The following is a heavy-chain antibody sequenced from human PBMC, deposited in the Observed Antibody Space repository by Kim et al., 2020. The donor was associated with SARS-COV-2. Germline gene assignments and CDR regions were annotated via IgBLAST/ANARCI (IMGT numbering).Heavy chain of an antibody. D-gene: IGHD3-10*01. V-gene: IGHV1-18*01. CDR1: GYTFTSYG. CDR3: ASSRAFGESFDYYYGMDV. J-gene: IGHJ6*02. CDR2: ISAYNGNT. Sequence: ASVKVSCKASGYTFTSYGISWVRQAPGQGLEWMGWISAYNGNTKHAQKLQGRVTMTTDTSTRIVYMELRSLRSDDTAVYYCASSRAFGESFDYYYGMDVWGQGTTVTVSS.